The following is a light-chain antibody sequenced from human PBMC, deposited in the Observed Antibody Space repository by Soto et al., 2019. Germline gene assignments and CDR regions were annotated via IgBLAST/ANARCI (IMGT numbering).Light chain of an antibody. V-gene: IGLV2-14*01. CDR3: SSKRTTASLV. CDR1: SSDVGGYNY. J-gene: IGLJ1*01. CDR2: EVS. Sequence: QSVLTQPASVSGSPGQSITISCTGTSSDVGGYNYVSWYQQHPGKAPKLMIYEVSNRPSGVSDRFSGSKSGNTASLTISGLQAAEEADYYCSSKRTTASLVFGTGTKVTVL.